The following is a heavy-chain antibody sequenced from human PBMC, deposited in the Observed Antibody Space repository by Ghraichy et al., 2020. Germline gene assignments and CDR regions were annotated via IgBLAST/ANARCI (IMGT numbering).Heavy chain of an antibody. CDR1: GVSFTDHY. CDR3: VTSKWFGIFPDY. CDR2: YNHIGGI. J-gene: IGHJ4*02. V-gene: IGHV4-34*01. Sequence: SETLSLTCAVYGVSFTDHYWTWIRQSPGKGLEWIGEYNHIGGIKYNPSLSGRVSISLDTSNREVSLKASPVSAADTAVYYCVTSKWFGIFPDYWGQGTLVTVSS. D-gene: IGHD3-10*01.